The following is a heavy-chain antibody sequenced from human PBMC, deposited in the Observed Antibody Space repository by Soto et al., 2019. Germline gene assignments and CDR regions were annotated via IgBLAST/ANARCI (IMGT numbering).Heavy chain of an antibody. J-gene: IGHJ4*02. Sequence: EVQLLESGGGLVQPGGSLRLSCVASGFTFSSFALSWVRQAPGKGLEWVSGISPSGDRTYYGDSVKGRFTISRDNSKNALYLQMDSLGAEDTAVYYCARDPGDGYNRSLDYWGQGTLVTVSS. D-gene: IGHD5-12*01. CDR3: ARDPGDGYNRSLDY. CDR2: ISPSGDRT. V-gene: IGHV3-23*01. CDR1: GFTFSSFA.